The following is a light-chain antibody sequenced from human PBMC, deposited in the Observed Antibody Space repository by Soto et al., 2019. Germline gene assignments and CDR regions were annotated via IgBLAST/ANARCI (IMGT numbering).Light chain of an antibody. Sequence: EIVMTQSPATLSVSPGERATLSCRASQSVSSNLAWYQQKPGQAPRLLIYGASTRATGIPARFSGSGSGTEFTLTISSLQSEDFAVYYCQQDNNWPAVTFGQGTKVEIK. V-gene: IGKV3-15*01. CDR1: QSVSSN. CDR2: GAS. CDR3: QQDNNWPAVT. J-gene: IGKJ1*01.